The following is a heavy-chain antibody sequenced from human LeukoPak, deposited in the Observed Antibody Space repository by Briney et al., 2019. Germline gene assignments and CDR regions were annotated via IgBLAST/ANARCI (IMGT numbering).Heavy chain of an antibody. CDR3: ARGFWSGYYVPFDY. J-gene: IGHJ4*02. V-gene: IGHV1-2*02. Sequence: ASVKVSCKVSGYTFTGYYMHWVRQAPGQGLEWMGWINPNSGGTNYAQKFQGRVTMTRDTSISTAYMELSRLRSDDTAVYYCARGFWSGYYVPFDYWGQGTLVTVSS. CDR2: INPNSGGT. D-gene: IGHD3-3*01. CDR1: GYTFTGYY.